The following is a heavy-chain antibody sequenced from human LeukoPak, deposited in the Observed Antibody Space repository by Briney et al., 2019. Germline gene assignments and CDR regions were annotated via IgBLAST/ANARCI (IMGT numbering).Heavy chain of an antibody. Sequence: GGSLRLSCAASGFTFSSYAMSWVRQAPGKGLEWVSAISGSGGSSYYADSVKGRFTISRDNSKNTLYLQMNSLRAEDTAVYYCATRLANQNSGSYPDYFDYWGQGTLVTVSS. J-gene: IGHJ4*02. V-gene: IGHV3-23*01. CDR2: ISGSGGSS. CDR3: ATRLANQNSGSYPDYFDY. D-gene: IGHD1-26*01. CDR1: GFTFSSYA.